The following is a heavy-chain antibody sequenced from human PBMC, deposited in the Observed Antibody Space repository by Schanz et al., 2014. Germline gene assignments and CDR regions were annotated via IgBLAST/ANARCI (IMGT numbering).Heavy chain of an antibody. CDR1: GGTFSTYP. CDR3: AGTYCSSTSCYTGYYYMDV. CDR2: ISAYTNNT. Sequence: QVQLVQSGAEVKKPGSSMKVSCKASGGTFSTYPINWVRQAPGQGLEWMGWISAYTNNTNYAQKVQGRVTMTTDTSTGTAYMELRSLRSDDTAVYYCAGTYCSSTSCYTGYYYMDVWGKGTTVTVSS. D-gene: IGHD2-2*02. J-gene: IGHJ6*03. V-gene: IGHV1-18*04.